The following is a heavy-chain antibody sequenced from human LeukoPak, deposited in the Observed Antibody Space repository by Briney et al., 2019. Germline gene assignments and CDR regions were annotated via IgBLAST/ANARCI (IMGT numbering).Heavy chain of an antibody. V-gene: IGHV3-30*04. CDR1: GFTFSSYA. J-gene: IGHJ5*02. Sequence: GGSLRLSCAASGFTFSSYAMHWVRQAPGKGLEWAALIPYDGSNKYYADSVKGRFTISRHNSKNTLYMQMNSLRAEETAVYYCARDRAVVTAPGPYNWFDPWGQGTLVTVSS. CDR3: ARDRAVVTAPGPYNWFDP. CDR2: IPYDGSNK. D-gene: IGHD2-21*02.